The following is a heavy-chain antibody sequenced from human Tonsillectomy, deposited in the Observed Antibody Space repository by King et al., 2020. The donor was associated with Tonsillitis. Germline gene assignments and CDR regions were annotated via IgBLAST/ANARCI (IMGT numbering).Heavy chain of an antibody. CDR1: GYSFTSYW. J-gene: IGHJ6*02. CDR3: ARPHYDFWSGEQHYGMDV. CDR2: IDPSDSYT. Sequence: QLVQSGAEVKKPGESLRISCKGSGYSFTSYWISWVRQMPGKGLEWMGRIDPSDSYTNYSPSFQGHVTISADKSISTAYLQWSSLKASDTAMYYCARPHYDFWSGEQHYGMDVWGQGTTVTVSS. D-gene: IGHD3-3*01. V-gene: IGHV5-10-1*03.